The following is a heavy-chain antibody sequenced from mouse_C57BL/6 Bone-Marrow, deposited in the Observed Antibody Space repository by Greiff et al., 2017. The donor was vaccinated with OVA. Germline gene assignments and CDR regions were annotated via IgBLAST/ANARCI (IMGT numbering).Heavy chain of an antibody. V-gene: IGHV5-12*01. Sequence: EVQLVESGGGLVQPGGSLKLSCAASGFTFSDYYMYWVRQTPEKRLEWVAYISNGGGSTYYPDTVKGRFTISRDNAKNTLYLQMSLLKSDDTAMYYCARQNYSNYDWYFDVWGTGTTVTVSS. D-gene: IGHD2-5*01. CDR1: GFTFSDYY. CDR2: ISNGGGST. CDR3: ARQNYSNYDWYFDV. J-gene: IGHJ1*03.